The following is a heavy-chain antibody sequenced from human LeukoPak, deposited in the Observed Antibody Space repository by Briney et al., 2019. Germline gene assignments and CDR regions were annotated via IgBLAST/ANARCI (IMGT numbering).Heavy chain of an antibody. CDR1: GFTFSSYS. CDR3: ARALRAVAFDY. V-gene: IGHV3-21*01. D-gene: IGHD6-19*01. CDR2: ISSSSSYI. Sequence: GGSLRLSCAASGFTFSSYSMNGVRQAPGKGLEWVSYISSSSSYIYYADSVKGRFTISRDNAKNSLYLQMNSLRAEDTAVYYCARALRAVAFDYWGQGTLVTVSS. J-gene: IGHJ4*02.